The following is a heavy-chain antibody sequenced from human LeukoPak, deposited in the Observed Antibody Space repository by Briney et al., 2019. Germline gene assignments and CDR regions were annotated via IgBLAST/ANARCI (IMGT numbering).Heavy chain of an antibody. V-gene: IGHV3-23*01. CDR1: GFTFSSYA. CDR3: AKDPGVQLERLDYFDY. CDR2: ISGSGGST. J-gene: IGHJ4*02. Sequence: PGGSLRLSCAASGFTFSSYAMSWVRQAPGKGLEWVSAISGSGGSTYYADSVKGRFTISRDNSKNTLYLQMNSLRAEDTAVYYCAKDPGVQLERLDYFDYWGQGTLVTVSS. D-gene: IGHD1-1*01.